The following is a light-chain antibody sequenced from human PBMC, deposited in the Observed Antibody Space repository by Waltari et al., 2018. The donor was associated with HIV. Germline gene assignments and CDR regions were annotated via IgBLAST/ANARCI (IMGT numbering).Light chain of an antibody. V-gene: IGKV3-20*01. CDR1: QSISSNY. J-gene: IGKJ2*01. CDR3: QQYGHSPPYT. Sequence: EIVLTQSPGTLSLSQGERVTLSCRPSQSISSNYLAWHQQKPGQAPRLLIFGASTRATGVPDRCSGSGSVTDFTLTISGLEPEDFAVYYCQQYGHSPPYTFGQGTKLEIK. CDR2: GAS.